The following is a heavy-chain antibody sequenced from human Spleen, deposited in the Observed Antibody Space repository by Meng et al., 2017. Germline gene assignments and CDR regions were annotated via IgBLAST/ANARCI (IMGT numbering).Heavy chain of an antibody. D-gene: IGHD3-22*01. CDR2: TSGSGGST. V-gene: IGHV3-23*01. CDR1: GFTFSSYW. Sequence: GESLKISCAASGFTFSSYWMSWVRQAPGKGLEWVSATSGSGGSTYYADSVKGRFTISRDNSKNTLYLQMNSLRAEDTAVYYCARAEYTYYYDSSGYYYGYWGRGTLVTVSS. J-gene: IGHJ4*02. CDR3: ARAEYTYYYDSSGYYYGY.